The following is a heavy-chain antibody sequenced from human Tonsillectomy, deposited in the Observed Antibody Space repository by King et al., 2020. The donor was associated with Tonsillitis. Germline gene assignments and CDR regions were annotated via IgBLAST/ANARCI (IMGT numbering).Heavy chain of an antibody. Sequence: VQLVESGGGLVQPGGSLRLSCAASGFTVSNNYMSWVRQAPGKGLEWGSVIYNGVSTYYADSVKGRFTISRHNSKNTLYLQMNSRRAEDTAVYYCASGAAYYYYGMDVWGQGTTVTVSS. CDR3: ASGAAYYYYGMDV. D-gene: IGHD1-26*01. CDR2: IYNGVST. CDR1: GFTVSNNY. J-gene: IGHJ6*02. V-gene: IGHV3-53*04.